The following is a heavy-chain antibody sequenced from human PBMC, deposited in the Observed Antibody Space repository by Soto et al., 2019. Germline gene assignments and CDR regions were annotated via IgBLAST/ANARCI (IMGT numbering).Heavy chain of an antibody. V-gene: IGHV4-31*03. CDR2: IYYSGST. D-gene: IGHD3-3*01. Sequence: SETLSLTCTVSGGSISSGGYYWSWIRQHPGKGLEWIGYIYYSGSTYYNPSLKSRVTISVDTSKNQFSLKLSSVTAADTAVYYCARGYYDFWSGYRYDYWGQGTLVTVSS. J-gene: IGHJ4*02. CDR1: GGSISSGGYY. CDR3: ARGYYDFWSGYRYDY.